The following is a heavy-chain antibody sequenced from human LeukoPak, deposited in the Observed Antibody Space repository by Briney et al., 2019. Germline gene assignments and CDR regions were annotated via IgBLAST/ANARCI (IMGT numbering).Heavy chain of an antibody. J-gene: IGHJ5*02. CDR1: GGSLGGYS. Sequence: SETLSLTCAVYGGSLGGYSWGWIRQPPGKGLEWIGSIYYSGSTYYNPSLKSRVTISVDTSKNQFSLKLSSVTAADTAVYYCARVAVARFDPWGQGTLVTVSS. CDR2: IYYSGST. V-gene: IGHV4-34*01. D-gene: IGHD6-19*01. CDR3: ARVAVARFDP.